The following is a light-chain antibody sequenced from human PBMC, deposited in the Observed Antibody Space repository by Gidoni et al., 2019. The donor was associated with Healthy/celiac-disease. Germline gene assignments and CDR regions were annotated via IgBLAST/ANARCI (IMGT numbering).Light chain of an antibody. CDR3: QQYNNWLIT. Sequence: EKLMTQSPATLSVSPGERATLSCRASPSVSSNLAWYQQKPGQAPRLLIYVASTRATGIPARFSGSGSETEFTLTISSLQSEDFAVYYCQQYNNWLITFGQGTRLEIK. CDR1: PSVSSN. J-gene: IGKJ5*01. CDR2: VAS. V-gene: IGKV3-15*01.